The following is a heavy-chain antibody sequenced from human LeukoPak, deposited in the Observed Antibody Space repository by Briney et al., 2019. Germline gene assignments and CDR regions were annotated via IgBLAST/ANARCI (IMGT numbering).Heavy chain of an antibody. CDR3: AREGETNSELPSY. D-gene: IGHD3-16*01. CDR1: GGTFSSYA. Sequence: ASVKVSCKASGGTFSSYAMHWVRQAPGQRLEWMGWINAGNGNTKYSQKFQGRVTITRDTSASTAYMELSSLRSEDTAVYYCAREGETNSELPSYWGQGTLVTVSS. V-gene: IGHV1-3*01. J-gene: IGHJ4*02. CDR2: INAGNGNT.